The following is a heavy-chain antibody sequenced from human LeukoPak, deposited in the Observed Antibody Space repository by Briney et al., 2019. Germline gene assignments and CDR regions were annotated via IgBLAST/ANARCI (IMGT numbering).Heavy chain of an antibody. Sequence: GGSLRLSCAASGFTFSSYGMHWVRQAPGKGLEWMTFISYDGGSKYYADSVKGRFTISRDNSKNTLYLQMNSLRPEDTAVSYCAKAVHSGSSWQIDYWGQGTLVTVSS. CDR2: ISYDGGSK. D-gene: IGHD6-6*01. CDR1: GFTFSSYG. V-gene: IGHV3-30*18. CDR3: AKAVHSGSSWQIDY. J-gene: IGHJ4*02.